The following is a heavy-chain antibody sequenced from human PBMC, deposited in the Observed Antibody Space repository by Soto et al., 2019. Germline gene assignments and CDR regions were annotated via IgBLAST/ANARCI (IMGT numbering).Heavy chain of an antibody. CDR2: ISGYNGNT. J-gene: IGHJ6*02. V-gene: IGHV1-18*01. CDR3: AREGPRPYYYYGMDV. Sequence: QVQLVQSGAEVKKPGASVKVSCKSSGYTFSMSGISWVRQAPGQGLAWMGWISGYNGNTDDEQKVQDRGTLTTDTSTNTADMELRSLRSAETAVYYCAREGPRPYYYYGMDVWGQGTTVTVSS. CDR1: GYTFSMSG.